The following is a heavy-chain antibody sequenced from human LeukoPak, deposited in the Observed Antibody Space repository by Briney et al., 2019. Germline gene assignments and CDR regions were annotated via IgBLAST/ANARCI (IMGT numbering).Heavy chain of an antibody. CDR1: GGSISSYY. V-gene: IGHV4-59*01. CDR2: IYYSGST. D-gene: IGHD6-13*01. CDR3: AGAKAAAGTSWFDP. Sequence: SETLSLTCTVSGGSISSYYWSWIRQPPGKGLEWIGYIYYSGSTNYNPSLKSRVTISVDTSKNQFSLKLSSVTAADTAVYYCAGAKAAAGTSWFDPWGQGTLVTVSS. J-gene: IGHJ5*02.